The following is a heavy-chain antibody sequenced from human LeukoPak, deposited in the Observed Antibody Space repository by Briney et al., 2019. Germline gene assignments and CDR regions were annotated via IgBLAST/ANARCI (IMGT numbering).Heavy chain of an antibody. D-gene: IGHD3-22*01. CDR3: ARVIVESEYYYDSSGYRANWFDP. Sequence: ASVKVSCKASGYTFTSYGISWVRQAPGQGLEGMGWISAYNGNTNYAQKLQGRVTMTTDTSTSTAYMELRSLRSDDTAVYYCARVIVESEYYYDSSGYRANWFDPWGQGTLVTVSS. J-gene: IGHJ5*02. CDR2: ISAYNGNT. CDR1: GYTFTSYG. V-gene: IGHV1-18*01.